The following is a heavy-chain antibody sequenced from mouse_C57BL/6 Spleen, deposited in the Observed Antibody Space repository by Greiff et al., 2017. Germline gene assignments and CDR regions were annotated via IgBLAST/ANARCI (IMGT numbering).Heavy chain of an antibody. V-gene: IGHV5-6*02. CDR2: ISSGGSYT. Sequence: DVMLVESGGDLVKPGGSLKLSCSASGFTFSSYGMSWVRQTPDKRLEWVATISSGGSYTYYPDSVKGRFTISRDNAKNTLYLQMSSLKSEDTAMYYCARHLITTVDYAMDYWGQGTSVTVSS. CDR3: ARHLITTVDYAMDY. J-gene: IGHJ4*01. D-gene: IGHD1-1*01. CDR1: GFTFSSYG.